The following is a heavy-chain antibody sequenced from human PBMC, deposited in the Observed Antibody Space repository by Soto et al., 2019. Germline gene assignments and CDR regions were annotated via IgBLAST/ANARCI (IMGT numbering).Heavy chain of an antibody. CDR3: ARQSGAWYRFDF. J-gene: IGHJ4*02. D-gene: IGHD1-1*01. V-gene: IGHV4-34*01. CDR2: VNLSGDT. Sequence: QVQLQQWGAGLLKPSQTLSLTCTGYGGSFSAYHWSWIRQSPGKGLEWIGEVNLSGDTNYNPTLRSRATISIDTSKNQFALQLTSVTVADAAVYFCARQSGAWYRFDFWGQGTLVSVSS. CDR1: GGSFSAYH.